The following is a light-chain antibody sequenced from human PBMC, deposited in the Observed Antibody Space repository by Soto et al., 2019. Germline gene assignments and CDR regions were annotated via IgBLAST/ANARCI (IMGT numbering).Light chain of an antibody. CDR3: QQYNSYPWT. Sequence: DIQMTQSPSTLSASVGDRVTITCRASQSISSWLAWYQQKPGKAPKLLIYKGSSLESGVPSRFSGSGSETEFTLTISSLQPDDFATYYCQQYNSYPWTFGQGTKVEIK. CDR1: QSISSW. J-gene: IGKJ1*01. V-gene: IGKV1-5*03. CDR2: KGS.